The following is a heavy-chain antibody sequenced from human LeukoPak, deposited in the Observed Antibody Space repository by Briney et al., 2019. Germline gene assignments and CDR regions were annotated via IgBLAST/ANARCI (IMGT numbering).Heavy chain of an antibody. CDR2: IYTSGST. CDR1: GGSISSGSYY. D-gene: IGHD6-13*01. Sequence: PSETLSLTCTVSGGSISSGSYYWSWIRQPAGKGLEWIGRIYTSGSTNYNPSLKSRVTISVNTSKNHFSLRLGSVTAADTAVYYCARGGTSSWNGWFDPWGQGTLVTVSS. J-gene: IGHJ5*02. CDR3: ARGGTSSWNGWFDP. V-gene: IGHV4-61*02.